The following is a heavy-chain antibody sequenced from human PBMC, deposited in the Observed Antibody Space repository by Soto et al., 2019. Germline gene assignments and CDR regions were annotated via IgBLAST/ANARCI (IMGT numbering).Heavy chain of an antibody. J-gene: IGHJ4*02. Sequence: VQLVQSGAEVKKPGASVKVSCKASGYTFTGYYMHWVRQAPGQGLEWMGWINPNSGGTNYAQKFQGRVTMTRDTSISTAYMELSRLRSDDTAVYYCAVSPQSYYDFWSGYYNDYWGQGALVTVSS. V-gene: IGHV1-2*02. CDR2: INPNSGGT. CDR1: GYTFTGYY. D-gene: IGHD3-3*01. CDR3: AVSPQSYYDFWSGYYNDY.